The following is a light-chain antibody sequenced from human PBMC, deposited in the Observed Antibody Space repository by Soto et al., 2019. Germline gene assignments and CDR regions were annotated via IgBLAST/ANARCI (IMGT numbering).Light chain of an antibody. CDR3: CSYAGSFSVV. CDR2: EGT. CDR1: HSDVGSYNL. J-gene: IGLJ2*01. V-gene: IGLV2-23*01. Sequence: QPVLTQPASVSGSPGQSITISCTGTHSDVGSYNLVSWYQQHPGKAPKLMIYEGTKRPSGVSDRFSGSKSGNTASLTISGLEAEDEADYYCCSYAGSFSVVFGGGTKLTVL.